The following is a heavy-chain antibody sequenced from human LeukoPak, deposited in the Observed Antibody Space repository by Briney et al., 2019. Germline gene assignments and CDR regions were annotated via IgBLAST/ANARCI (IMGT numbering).Heavy chain of an antibody. Sequence: PSETLSLTCTVSGGSISSYHWSWIRQPPGKGLEWIGYIYYSGSTNYNPSLKSRVTISVDTSKNQFSLKLSSVTAADTAVYYCARLKDSSGWYGGYYFDYWGQGTLVTVSS. V-gene: IGHV4-59*08. CDR2: IYYSGST. CDR3: ARLKDSSGWYGGYYFDY. CDR1: GGSISSYH. D-gene: IGHD6-19*01. J-gene: IGHJ4*02.